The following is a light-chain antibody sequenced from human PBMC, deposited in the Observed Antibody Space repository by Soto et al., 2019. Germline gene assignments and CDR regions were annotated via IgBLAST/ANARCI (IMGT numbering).Light chain of an antibody. CDR2: AAS. CDR1: QSISTY. V-gene: IGKV1-39*01. CDR3: QNGYSTPLT. Sequence: DIQMTQSPSSLSASVGDRVTITCRASQSISTYLHWYQQKPGKAPNLLIYAASTLQSGVPSRFSGSGSGTDFTLTISSLQPEDFATYFCQNGYSTPLTFGGGTKGDIK. J-gene: IGKJ4*01.